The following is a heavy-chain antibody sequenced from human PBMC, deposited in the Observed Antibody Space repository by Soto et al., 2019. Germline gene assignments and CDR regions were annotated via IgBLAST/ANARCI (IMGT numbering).Heavy chain of an antibody. J-gene: IGHJ6*02. CDR2: ISSSGSTI. D-gene: IGHD6-6*01. Sequence: GGSLRLSCAASGFTFSGYYMSWIRQAPGKGLEWVSYISSSGSTIYYADSVKGRFTISRDNSKNSLYLQMNSLRAEDTAVYYCAKDSGQLAHDYYYGMDVWGQGTTVTVSS. CDR3: AKDSGQLAHDYYYGMDV. CDR1: GFTFSGYY. V-gene: IGHV3-11*04.